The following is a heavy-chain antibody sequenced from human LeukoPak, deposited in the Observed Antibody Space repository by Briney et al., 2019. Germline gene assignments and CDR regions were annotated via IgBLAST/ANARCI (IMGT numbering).Heavy chain of an antibody. CDR2: IYYSGST. D-gene: IGHD4-23*01. J-gene: IGHJ6*03. Sequence: PSETLSLTCTVSGGSISSSSYYWGWIRQPPGKGLEWIGSIYYSGSTYYNPSLKSRVTISVDTSKNQFSLKLSSVTAADTAVYYCSGNSLYYYYMDVWGKGTTVTISS. CDR3: SGNSLYYYYMDV. V-gene: IGHV4-39*01. CDR1: GGSISSSSYY.